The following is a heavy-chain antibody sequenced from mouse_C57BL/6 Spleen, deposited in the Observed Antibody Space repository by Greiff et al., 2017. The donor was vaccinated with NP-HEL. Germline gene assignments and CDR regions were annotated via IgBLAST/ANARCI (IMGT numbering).Heavy chain of an antibody. Sequence: VQLQQPGAELVKPGASVKLSCKASGYTFTSYWMHWVKQRPGQGLEWIGMIHPNSGSTNYNEKFKSKATLTVDKSSSTAYMQLSSLTSEDSAVYYCASSITTVYYFDYWGQGTTLTVSS. CDR3: ASSITTVYYFDY. CDR2: IHPNSGST. D-gene: IGHD1-1*01. CDR1: GYTFTSYW. J-gene: IGHJ2*01. V-gene: IGHV1-64*01.